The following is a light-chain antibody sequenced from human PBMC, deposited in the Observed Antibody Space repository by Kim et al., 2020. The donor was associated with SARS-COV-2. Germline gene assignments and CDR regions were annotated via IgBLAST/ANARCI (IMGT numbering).Light chain of an antibody. J-gene: IGLJ2*01. Sequence: ELTQPPSASGTLGQSVTISCSGSSSNIGSVNWYQHLPGTAPKLLIYGYNQRPSGVPDRFSGSKSGTSASLAISGLQSEDEAHYYCAAWDDSLNGMVFGGGTQLTVL. V-gene: IGLV1-44*01. CDR1: SSNIGS. CDR2: GYN. CDR3: AAWDDSLNGMV.